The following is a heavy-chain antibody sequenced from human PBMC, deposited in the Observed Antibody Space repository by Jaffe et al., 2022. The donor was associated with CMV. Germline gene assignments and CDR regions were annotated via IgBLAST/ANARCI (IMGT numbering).Heavy chain of an antibody. D-gene: IGHD4-17*01. CDR3: ARDWNPTVTTFRWFDP. CDR2: INPNSGGT. V-gene: IGHV1-2*02. Sequence: QVQLVQSGAEVKKPGASVKVSCKASGYTFTGYYMHWVRQAPGQGLEWMGWINPNSGGTNYAQKFQGRVTMTRDTSISTAYMELSRLRSDDTAVYYCARDWNPTVTTFRWFDPWGQGTLVTVSS. J-gene: IGHJ5*02. CDR1: GYTFTGYY.